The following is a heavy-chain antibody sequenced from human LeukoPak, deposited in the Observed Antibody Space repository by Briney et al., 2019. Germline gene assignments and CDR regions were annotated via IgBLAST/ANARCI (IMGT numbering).Heavy chain of an antibody. CDR3: ARVRDCSSTSCYYYYYYMDV. Sequence: SETLSLTCTVSGGSISSSSYYWGWIRQPPGKGPEWIGSIYYSGSTYYNPSLKSRVTMSVDTSKNQFSLKLSSVTAADTAVYYCARVRDCSSTSCYYYYYYMDVWGKGTTVTISS. CDR1: GGSISSSSYY. J-gene: IGHJ6*03. D-gene: IGHD2-2*01. CDR2: IYYSGST. V-gene: IGHV4-39*07.